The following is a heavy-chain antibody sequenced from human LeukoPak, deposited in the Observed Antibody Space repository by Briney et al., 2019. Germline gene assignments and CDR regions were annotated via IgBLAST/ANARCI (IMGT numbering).Heavy chain of an antibody. V-gene: IGHV4-59*01. D-gene: IGHD4-23*01. J-gene: IGHJ4*02. CDR1: GGSISSYY. CDR3: ARAHGGNSDYYFDY. Sequence: SETLSLTCSVSGGSISSYYWSWIRQPPGKGLEWIGYIYYSGSTNYNPSLKSRVTISVDTSKNQFSLKLSSVTAADTAVYYCARAHGGNSDYYFDYWGQGTLVTVSS. CDR2: IYYSGST.